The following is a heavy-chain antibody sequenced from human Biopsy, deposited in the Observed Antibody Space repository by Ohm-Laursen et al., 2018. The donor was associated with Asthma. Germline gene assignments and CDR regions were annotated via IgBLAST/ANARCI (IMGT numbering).Heavy chain of an antibody. Sequence: KVSCKVSGDSFSNYAISWVRQAPGQGLEWMGGLIPVLGTPDHAQMFEGRVTITADESTSTAYMELSSLSSEDTAVYYCARGYSGSDRIVYYYSGLEVWGQGTTVTVSS. D-gene: IGHD5-12*01. V-gene: IGHV1-69*01. CDR1: GDSFSNYA. J-gene: IGHJ6*02. CDR2: LIPVLGTP. CDR3: ARGYSGSDRIVYYYSGLEV.